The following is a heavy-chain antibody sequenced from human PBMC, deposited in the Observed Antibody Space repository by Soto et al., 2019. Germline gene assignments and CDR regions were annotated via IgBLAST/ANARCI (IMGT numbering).Heavy chain of an antibody. CDR1: GFTFSSYA. Sequence: QVQLVESGGGVVQPGRSLRLSCAASGFTFSSYAMHWVRQAPGKGLEWVAVISYDGSNKYYADSVKGRFTISRDNSKNTLDLQMNSRRGEDTAVYYCARDKYSSGWWDWGQGTLVTVSS. D-gene: IGHD6-19*01. CDR2: ISYDGSNK. V-gene: IGHV3-30-3*01. J-gene: IGHJ4*02. CDR3: ARDKYSSGWWD.